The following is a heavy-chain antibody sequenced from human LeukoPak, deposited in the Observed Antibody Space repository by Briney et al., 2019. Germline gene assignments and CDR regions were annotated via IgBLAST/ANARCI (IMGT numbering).Heavy chain of an antibody. CDR3: AKGDTAMVTSYYGMDV. J-gene: IGHJ6*02. V-gene: IGHV3-23*01. D-gene: IGHD5-18*01. CDR2: ISGSGGST. Sequence: GGSLRLSCAASGFTFSSYAMSWVRQAPGKGLEWVSAISGSGGSTYYADSVKGRFTISRDNAKNSLYLQMNSLRAEDTALYYCAKGDTAMVTSYYGMDVWGQGTTVTVSS. CDR1: GFTFSSYA.